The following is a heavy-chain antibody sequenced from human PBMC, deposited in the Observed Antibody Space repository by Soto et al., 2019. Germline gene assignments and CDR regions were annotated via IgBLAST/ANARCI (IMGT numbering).Heavy chain of an antibody. CDR1: GGSISSGDYY. V-gene: IGHV4-30-4*01. D-gene: IGHD6-25*01. CDR2: IYYSGST. J-gene: IGHJ6*02. Sequence: SETLSLTCTVSGGSISSGDYYWSWIRQPPGKGLEWIGYIYYSGSTYYNPSLKSRVTISIDTSKNQFSLKLSSVTAADTAVYYCARDRSASGNYYYGMDVWGQGTTVTVSS. CDR3: ARDRSASGNYYYGMDV.